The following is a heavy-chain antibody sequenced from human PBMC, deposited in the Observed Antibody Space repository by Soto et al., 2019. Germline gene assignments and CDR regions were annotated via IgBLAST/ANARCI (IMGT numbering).Heavy chain of an antibody. J-gene: IGHJ4*02. V-gene: IGHV3-21*01. D-gene: IGHD3-10*01. CDR2: ISSSSSYI. CDR3: ARAQSPHREIWFGENRYYFDY. Sequence: GGSLRLSCAASGFTFSSYSMNWVRQAPGKGLEWVSSISSSSSYIYYADSVKGRFTISRDNAKNSLYLQMNSLRAEDTAVYYCARAQSPHREIWFGENRYYFDYWGQGTLVTVSS. CDR1: GFTFSSYS.